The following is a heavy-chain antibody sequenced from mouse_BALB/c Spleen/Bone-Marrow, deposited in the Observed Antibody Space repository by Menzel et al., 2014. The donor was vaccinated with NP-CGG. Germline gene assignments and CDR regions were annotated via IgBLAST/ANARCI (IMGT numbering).Heavy chain of an antibody. CDR2: INSGGSYS. V-gene: IGHV5-9-1*01. CDR1: GFTFSSYA. CDR3: ARRGYGLYAMDY. J-gene: IGHJ4*01. D-gene: IGHD1-1*01. Sequence: EVKLLESGGGLVRPGGSLKLSCAASGFTFSSYAMSWVRQTPEKRLEWVATINSGGSYSYYPGSVKGRFTISRDNAKNTLYVQMSSLRSEDTAMYYCARRGYGLYAMDYWGQGTSVTVSS.